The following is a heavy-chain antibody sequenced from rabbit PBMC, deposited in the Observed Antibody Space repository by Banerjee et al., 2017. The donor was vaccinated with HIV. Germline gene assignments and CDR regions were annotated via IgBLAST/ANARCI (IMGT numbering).Heavy chain of an antibody. CDR3: ARDLAGVTGWNFNL. Sequence: QQQLEESGGDLVKPEGSLTLTCTASGFSFSSNYWLCWVRQAPGKGLEWIACIGAGSTYYATWAKGRFTISKTSSTTVTLQMTSLTAADTATYFCARDLAGVTGWNFNLWGPGTLVTVS. CDR1: GFSFSSNYW. V-gene: IGHV1S45*01. CDR2: IGAGST. D-gene: IGHD4-1*01. J-gene: IGHJ4*01.